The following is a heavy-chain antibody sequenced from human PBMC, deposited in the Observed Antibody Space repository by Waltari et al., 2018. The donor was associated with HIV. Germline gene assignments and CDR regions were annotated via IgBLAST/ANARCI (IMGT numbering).Heavy chain of an antibody. Sequence: QVQLQESGPGLVKPSQTLSLTCTVSGGSISSGSYYWSWIRQPAGKGLEWIGRIYTSGSTNYNPSLKSRVTISVDTSKNQFSLKLSSVTAADTAVYYCAREGYSSSWQVGYWGQGTLVTVSS. J-gene: IGHJ4*02. CDR1: GGSISSGSYY. CDR2: IYTSGST. D-gene: IGHD6-13*01. V-gene: IGHV4-61*02. CDR3: AREGYSSSWQVGY.